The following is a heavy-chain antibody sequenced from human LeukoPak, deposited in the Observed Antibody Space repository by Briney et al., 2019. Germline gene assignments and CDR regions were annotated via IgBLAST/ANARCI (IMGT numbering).Heavy chain of an antibody. J-gene: IGHJ5*02. D-gene: IGHD3-10*01. CDR3: ARQLTMVRGYSFDP. V-gene: IGHV5-51*01. CDR2: IYPGDSDT. CDR1: GYSFTSYW. Sequence: GESLSISCKGSGYSFTSYWIGWVGQMPGKGLEWMGIIYPGDSDTRYNPPFQGQVTISADKSISTAYLQWSSLKASDTAMYYCARQLTMVRGYSFDPWGQGTLVTVSS.